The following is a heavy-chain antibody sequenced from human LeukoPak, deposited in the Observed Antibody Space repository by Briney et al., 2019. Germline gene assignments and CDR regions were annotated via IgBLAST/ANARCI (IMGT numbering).Heavy chain of an antibody. CDR2: ISAYNGNT. V-gene: IGHV1-18*01. D-gene: IGHD2-15*01. CDR1: GYTFTSYG. CDR3: AREGDCSGGSCYWETDY. J-gene: IGHJ4*02. Sequence: ASVKVSCKASGYTFTSYGISWVRQAPGQGLEWMGWISAYNGNTNYAQKLQGRVTMTTDTSTSTAYMELRSLRSDDTAVYYRAREGDCSGGSCYWETDYWGQGTLVTVSS.